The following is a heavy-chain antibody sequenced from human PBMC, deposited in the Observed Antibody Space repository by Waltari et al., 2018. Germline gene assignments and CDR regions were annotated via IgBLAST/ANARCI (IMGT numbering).Heavy chain of an antibody. J-gene: IGHJ6*02. D-gene: IGHD2-21*01. CDR3: ATDTGALWMDV. V-gene: IGHV1-46*01. CDR1: EYTFASSY. CDR2: IKPSGGST. Sequence: QVQLVQSGAEVKKPGASVKISCKTSEYTFASSYVHWVRQAPGQGLVWMGIIKPSGGSTSYAQRFQGRVTMTRDTSTSTVYMELSSLKSEDTAVYYCATDTGALWMDVWGQGTTVTVSS.